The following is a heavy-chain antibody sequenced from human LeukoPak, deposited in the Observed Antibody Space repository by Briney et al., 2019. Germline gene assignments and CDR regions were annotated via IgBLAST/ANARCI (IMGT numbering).Heavy chain of an antibody. Sequence: PSETLSLTCTVSGGSISNYYWSWIRQPPGKGLEWIGYIYYSGGANYNPSLKRRVTISVDTSKKQFSLKLSSVTAADTAVYYCARTYCSGGSCHFDYWGQGTLVTVSS. J-gene: IGHJ4*02. V-gene: IGHV4-59*08. CDR2: IYYSGGA. D-gene: IGHD2-15*01. CDR3: ARTYCSGGSCHFDY. CDR1: GGSISNYY.